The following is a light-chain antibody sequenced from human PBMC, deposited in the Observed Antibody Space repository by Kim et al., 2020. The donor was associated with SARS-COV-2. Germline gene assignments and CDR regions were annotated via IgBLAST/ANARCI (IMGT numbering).Light chain of an antibody. CDR3: GTWDSSLSAV. CDR1: SSNIGNNY. V-gene: IGLV1-51*01. Sequence: PGQTVTISCSGSSSNIGNNYVSWYQQLPGTAPILLIYDNNKRPSGIPDRFSGSKSGTSATLGITGLQTGDEADYYCGTWDSSLSAVFGGGTQLTVL. J-gene: IGLJ3*02. CDR2: DNN.